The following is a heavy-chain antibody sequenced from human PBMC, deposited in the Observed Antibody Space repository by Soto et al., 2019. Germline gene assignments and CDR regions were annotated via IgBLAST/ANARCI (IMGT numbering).Heavy chain of an antibody. CDR3: ARGWGSGWLEFFDS. J-gene: IGHJ4*02. D-gene: IGHD6-19*01. CDR1: GFTFSSYS. V-gene: IGHV3-48*02. CDR2: ISSSSSTI. Sequence: GSLRLSCAASGFTFSSYSMNWVRQAPGKGLEWVSYISSSSSTIYYADSVKGRFTISRDNAKNSLYLQMNSLRDEDTAVYYCARGWGSGWLEFFDSWGQGALVTVSS.